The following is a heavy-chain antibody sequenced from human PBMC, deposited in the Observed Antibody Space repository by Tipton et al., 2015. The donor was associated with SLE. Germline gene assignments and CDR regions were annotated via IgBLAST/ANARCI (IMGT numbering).Heavy chain of an antibody. J-gene: IGHJ3*01. CDR2: IYYSGSTNYSGST. V-gene: IGHV4-59*01. CDR3: ARGRVLGFHPSAFDL. CDR1: GGSISSYY. Sequence: LRLSCTVSGGSISSYYWSWIRQPPGKGLEWIGYIYYSGSTNYSGSTNYNPSLKSRVTISLDTSKSQFSLKLSSVTAADTAVYYCARGRVLGFHPSAFDLLGKGTIVTVSA. D-gene: IGHD3-10*01.